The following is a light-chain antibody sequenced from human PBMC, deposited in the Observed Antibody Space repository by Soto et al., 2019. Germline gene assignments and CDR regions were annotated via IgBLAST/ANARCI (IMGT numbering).Light chain of an antibody. CDR3: QHYNSYSEA. J-gene: IGKJ1*01. CDR1: QSISSY. V-gene: IGKV1-5*03. Sequence: DIQMTQSPSSLSASVGDRVTITCRASQSISSYLNWYQQKPGKAPKLLIYKTSILENGVPSRFSGSGSGTEFTLTISSLQPDDFATYYCQHYNSYSEAFGQGTKVDIK. CDR2: KTS.